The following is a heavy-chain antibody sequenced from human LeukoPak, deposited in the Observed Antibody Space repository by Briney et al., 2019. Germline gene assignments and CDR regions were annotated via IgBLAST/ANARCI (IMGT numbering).Heavy chain of an antibody. Sequence: SETLSLTCAVSGGSISSGGYSWSWIRQPPGKGLEWIGYIYHSGSTYYNPVLKSRVTISVDSSKNQFSLKLSSVTAADTAVYYCARVYGDDDYWGQGTLVTVSS. V-gene: IGHV4-30-2*01. CDR2: IYHSGST. CDR3: ARVYGDDDY. CDR1: GGSISSGGYS. D-gene: IGHD4-17*01. J-gene: IGHJ4*02.